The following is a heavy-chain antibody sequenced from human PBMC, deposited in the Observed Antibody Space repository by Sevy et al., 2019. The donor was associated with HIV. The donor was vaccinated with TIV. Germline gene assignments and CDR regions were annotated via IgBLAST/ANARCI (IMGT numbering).Heavy chain of an antibody. D-gene: IGHD4-17*01. Sequence: GGSLRLSCAASGFSFSNYEMNWVRQAPGKGLEWISYISSSGSRIYYADSVRGRFIISRDNAKNSLCLQMSSLRAEDTAVYYCARDLPPSATTVAHFDFWGQGTLVTVSS. J-gene: IGHJ4*02. CDR1: GFSFSNYE. CDR2: ISSSGSRI. V-gene: IGHV3-48*03. CDR3: ARDLPPSATTVAHFDF.